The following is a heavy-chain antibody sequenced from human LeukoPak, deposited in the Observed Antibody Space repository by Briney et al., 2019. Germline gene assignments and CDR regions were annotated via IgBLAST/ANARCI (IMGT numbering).Heavy chain of an antibody. D-gene: IGHD3-22*01. CDR1: GGSFSGYY. Sequence: SETLSLTCAVYGGSFSGYYWSWIRQPPGKGLEWIGEINHSGSTNYSPSLKSRVTISVDTSKDQFSLKLSSVTAADTAVYYCAKSNGYGLIDIWGQGTMVTVSS. CDR2: INHSGST. J-gene: IGHJ3*02. CDR3: AKSNGYGLIDI. V-gene: IGHV4-34*01.